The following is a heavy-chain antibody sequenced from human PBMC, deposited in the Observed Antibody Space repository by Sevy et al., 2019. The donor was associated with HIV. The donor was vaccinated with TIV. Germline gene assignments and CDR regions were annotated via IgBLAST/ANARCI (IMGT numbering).Heavy chain of an antibody. CDR2: IWNDGSNK. J-gene: IGHJ4*02. D-gene: IGHD3-22*01. CDR3: ARGDDFNDRSAKRDFDY. CDR1: GFTFSSYA. V-gene: IGHV3-33*08. Sequence: GGSLRLSCAASGFTFSSYAMHWVRQAPGKGLEWVAVIWNDGSNKYYADSVKGRFTISRDNSKNTLYLQMNSLRVEDTAVYFCARGDDFNDRSAKRDFDYWGQGTLVTVSS.